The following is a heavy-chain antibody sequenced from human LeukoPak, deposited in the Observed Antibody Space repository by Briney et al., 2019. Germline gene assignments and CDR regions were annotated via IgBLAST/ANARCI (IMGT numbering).Heavy chain of an antibody. CDR2: ISSSSSYI. Sequence: GGSLRLSCAASGFTFSSYSMNWVRQAPGKGLEWVSSISSSSSYIYYADSVKGRFTISRDNAKNSLYLQMNSLRAEDTAAYYCRRMAASDTSDYWGQGTLVTVSS. D-gene: IGHD5-24*01. CDR1: GFTFSSYS. V-gene: IGHV3-21*01. J-gene: IGHJ4*02. CDR3: RRMAASDTSDY.